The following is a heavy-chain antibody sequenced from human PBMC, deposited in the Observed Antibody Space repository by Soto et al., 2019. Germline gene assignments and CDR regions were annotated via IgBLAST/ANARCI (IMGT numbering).Heavy chain of an antibody. J-gene: IGHJ6*02. D-gene: IGHD2-21*02. Sequence: PGGSLRPSCAASGFTFSSYWMHWVRQAPGKGLVWVSRINSDGSSTSYADSVKGRFTISRDNAKNTLYLQMNSLRAEDTAVYYCARDRAVVTPDYGMDVWGQGTTVTVSS. CDR3: ARDRAVVTPDYGMDV. CDR1: GFTFSSYW. V-gene: IGHV3-74*01. CDR2: INSDGSST.